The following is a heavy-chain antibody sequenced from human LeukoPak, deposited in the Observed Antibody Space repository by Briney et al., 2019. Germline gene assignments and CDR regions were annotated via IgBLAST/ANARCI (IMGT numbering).Heavy chain of an antibody. J-gene: IGHJ5*02. V-gene: IGHV1-69*06. Sequence: SVKVSCKASGGTFSSYAISWVRQAPGQGLEWMGMIIPIFGTANYAQKFQGRVTITADKSTSTAYMELSSLRSEDTAVYYCARNGRDCSSTSCYNWFDPWGQGTLVTVSS. CDR1: GGTFSSYA. CDR2: IIPIFGTA. CDR3: ARNGRDCSSTSCYNWFDP. D-gene: IGHD2-2*01.